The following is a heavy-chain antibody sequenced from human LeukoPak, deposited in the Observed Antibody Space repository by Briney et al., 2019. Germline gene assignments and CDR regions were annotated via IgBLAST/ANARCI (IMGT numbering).Heavy chain of an antibody. D-gene: IGHD3-22*01. Sequence: GASVKVSCKASGYTFTGYYMHWVRQAPGQGLEWMGWINPNSGGTNYAQKFQGRVTMTRDTSISTAYMELSRLRSDNTAVYYCAREAFGNYYDSSGYLYWGQGTLVTVSS. V-gene: IGHV1-2*02. CDR3: AREAFGNYYDSSGYLY. CDR1: GYTFTGYY. J-gene: IGHJ4*02. CDR2: INPNSGGT.